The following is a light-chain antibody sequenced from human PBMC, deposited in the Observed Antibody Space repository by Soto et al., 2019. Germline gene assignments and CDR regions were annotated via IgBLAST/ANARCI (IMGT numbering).Light chain of an antibody. J-gene: IGKJ4*01. V-gene: IGKV3-11*01. CDR3: QQRNSWPLT. Sequence: VLTQSPDTLSLSPGERATLSCRASQDVGKFLVWYHQKPGLSPSLVIYEASKRATDIPDRFSGSGSGTAFTLTINSLEPEDVGFYYCQQRNSWPLTFGGGTKVELK. CDR1: QDVGKF. CDR2: EAS.